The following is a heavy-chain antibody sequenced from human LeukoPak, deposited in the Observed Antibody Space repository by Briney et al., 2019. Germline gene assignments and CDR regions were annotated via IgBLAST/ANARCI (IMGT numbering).Heavy chain of an antibody. CDR3: ARDIAAAGTYVVSNY. CDR2: IYYDGST. Sequence: SETLSLTCTVSGGSISTYYWSWIRQSPGKGLEWIGYIYYDGSTNYNPSLKSRVTISVDTSKNQFSLKLSSVTAADTAVYYCARDIAAAGTYVVSNYWGQGTLVTVSS. V-gene: IGHV4-59*12. D-gene: IGHD6-13*01. J-gene: IGHJ4*02. CDR1: GGSISTYY.